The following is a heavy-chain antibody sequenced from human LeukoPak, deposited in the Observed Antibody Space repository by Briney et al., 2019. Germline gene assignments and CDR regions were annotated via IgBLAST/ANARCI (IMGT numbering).Heavy chain of an antibody. CDR3: ARFLTVTNSWYFDL. J-gene: IGHJ2*01. CDR1: GYSFTSYG. D-gene: IGHD4-17*01. V-gene: IGHV1-18*04. Sequence: ASVKVSCKASGYSFTSYGITWVRQAPGQGLEWMGWISTKNGNTNYAQKLQGRVTVTTDTSTSTAYMELRSLRSDDTAVYYCARFLTVTNSWYFDLWGRGTLVTVSS. CDR2: ISTKNGNT.